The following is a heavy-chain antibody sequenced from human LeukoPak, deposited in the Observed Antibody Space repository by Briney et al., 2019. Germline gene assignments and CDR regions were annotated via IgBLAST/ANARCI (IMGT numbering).Heavy chain of an antibody. Sequence: SETLSLTCAVYGGPFSGYYWSWIPQPPGKGREWIGEINHSGSTNYNPSLKSRVTISVDTSKNQFSLKLSSVTAADTAVYYCASPGDYYGSGIGNWFDPWGQGTLVTVSS. CDR1: GGPFSGYY. J-gene: IGHJ5*02. CDR2: INHSGST. CDR3: ASPGDYYGSGIGNWFDP. D-gene: IGHD3-10*01. V-gene: IGHV4-34*01.